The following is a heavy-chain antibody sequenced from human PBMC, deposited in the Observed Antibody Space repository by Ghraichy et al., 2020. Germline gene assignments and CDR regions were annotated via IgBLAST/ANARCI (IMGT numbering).Heavy chain of an antibody. J-gene: IGHJ4*02. D-gene: IGHD2-15*01. Sequence: GESLNISCAASGFTFSHYSMHWVRQAPGKGPECVSYISSSSTTTYYADSVEGRFTISRDNAKSSLYLQMNSLRDEDTAFYYCARGSDFYDATPPGPDYWGQGTLVTVSS. CDR2: ISSSSTTT. CDR1: GFTFSHYS. CDR3: ARGSDFYDATPPGPDY. V-gene: IGHV3-48*02.